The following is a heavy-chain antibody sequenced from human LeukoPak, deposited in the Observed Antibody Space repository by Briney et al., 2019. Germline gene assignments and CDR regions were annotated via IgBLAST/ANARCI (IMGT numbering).Heavy chain of an antibody. CDR3: ARVAAGGNRFWFDP. Sequence: SVKVSCKASGYTFTTYGISWVRQAPGQGLEWMGSVIPIFGTPNNARKFQGRVTITADKSTNTAYMELSSLRSEDTAVFYCARVAAGGNRFWFDPWGQGTLVTVSS. J-gene: IGHJ5*02. CDR1: GYTFTTYG. CDR2: VIPIFGTP. V-gene: IGHV1-69*06. D-gene: IGHD6-13*01.